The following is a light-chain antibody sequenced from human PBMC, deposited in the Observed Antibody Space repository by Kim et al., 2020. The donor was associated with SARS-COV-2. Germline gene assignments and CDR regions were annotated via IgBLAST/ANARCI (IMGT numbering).Light chain of an antibody. CDR2: RDN. V-gene: IGLV1-47*01. CDR3: AAWDDSLRGWV. Sequence: GRRVTSAWSGGSANIGSNYVYWYQQHPGTAPKLLIYRDNQRHSGVPDRFSGSKSGTSASLAISGLRSEDEADYYCAAWDDSLRGWVFGGGTQLTVL. J-gene: IGLJ3*02. CDR1: SANIGSNY.